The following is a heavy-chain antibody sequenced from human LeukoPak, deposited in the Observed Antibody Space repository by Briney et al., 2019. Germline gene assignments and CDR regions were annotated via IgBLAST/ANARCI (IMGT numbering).Heavy chain of an antibody. CDR3: ARDSAWIQLWFWDY. CDR2: IKQDGSEK. D-gene: IGHD5-18*01. CDR1: GFTFSSYW. V-gene: IGHV3-7*01. J-gene: IGHJ4*02. Sequence: TGGSLRLSCAASGFTFSSYWMSWVRQASGKGLEWVANIKQDGSEKYYVDSVKGRFTISRDNAKNSLYLQMNSLRAEDTAVYYCARDSAWIQLWFWDYWGQGTLVTVSS.